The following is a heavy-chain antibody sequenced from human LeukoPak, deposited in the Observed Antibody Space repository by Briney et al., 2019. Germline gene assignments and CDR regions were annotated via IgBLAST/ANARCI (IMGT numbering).Heavy chain of an antibody. D-gene: IGHD2-21*01. CDR2: IYTSGST. CDR3: ARDGRLEGRGGDCYPDY. Sequence: SQTLSLTCTVSGGSISSGSHYWSWIRQPAGKGLEWVGRIYTSGSTNYNPSLESRVTISVDTSRNQFSLKLSSVTAADTAVYYCARDGRLEGRGGDCYPDYWGQGTLVTVSS. J-gene: IGHJ4*02. V-gene: IGHV4-61*02. CDR1: GGSISSGSHY.